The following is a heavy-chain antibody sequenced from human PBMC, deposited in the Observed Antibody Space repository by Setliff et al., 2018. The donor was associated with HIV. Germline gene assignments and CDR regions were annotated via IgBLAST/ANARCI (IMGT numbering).Heavy chain of an antibody. Sequence: GGSLRLSCAASGFTFSSYAMSWVRQAPGKGLEWVSAISGSGGSTYYADSVKGRFTISRDNSKSTLYLQMNSLRAEDTAVYYCAKKTAAYTSGSWLHYWGQGTLVTVSS. CDR3: AKKTAAYTSGSWLHY. CDR1: GFTFSSYA. V-gene: IGHV3-23*01. D-gene: IGHD3-10*01. J-gene: IGHJ4*02. CDR2: ISGSGGST.